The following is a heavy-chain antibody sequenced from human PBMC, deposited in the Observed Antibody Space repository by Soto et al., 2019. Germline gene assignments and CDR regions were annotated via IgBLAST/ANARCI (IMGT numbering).Heavy chain of an antibody. CDR2: INHSGST. D-gene: IGHD4-17*01. J-gene: IGHJ3*02. CDR1: GGSFSGYY. CDR3: ASPLKGYGDNTNGGAGRLAFDI. Sequence: QVQLQQWGAGLLKPSETLSLTCAVYGGSFSGYYWSWIRQPPGKGLEWIGEINHSGSTNYNPSLKSRVTISVDTSKNQFSLKLSSVTAADTAVYYCASPLKGYGDNTNGGAGRLAFDIWGQGTMVTVSS. V-gene: IGHV4-34*01.